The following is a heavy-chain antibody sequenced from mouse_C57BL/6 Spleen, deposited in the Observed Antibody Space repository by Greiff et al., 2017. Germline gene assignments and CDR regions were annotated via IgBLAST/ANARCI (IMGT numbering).Heavy chain of an antibody. CDR1: GFTFSDYY. CDR3: ARAKDALGYYYAMDY. CDR2: ISNGGGST. V-gene: IGHV5-12*01. D-gene: IGHD4-1*01. Sequence: EVHLVESGGGLVQPGGSLKLSCAASGFTFSDYYMYWVRQTPEKRLEWVAYISNGGGSTYYPDTVKGRFTISRDNAKNTLYLQMSRLKSEDTAMYYCARAKDALGYYYAMDYWGQGTSVTVSS. J-gene: IGHJ4*01.